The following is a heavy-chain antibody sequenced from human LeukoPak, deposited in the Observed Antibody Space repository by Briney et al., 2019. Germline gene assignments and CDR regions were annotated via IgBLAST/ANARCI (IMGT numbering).Heavy chain of an antibody. CDR3: AKDPAGHDYGVVVDY. J-gene: IGHJ4*02. CDR1: GFTFSSYG. V-gene: IGHV3-30*02. D-gene: IGHD4-17*01. Sequence: GGSLRLSCAASGFTFSSYGMHWVRQAPGKGLEWVAFIRYDGSNKYYADSVRGRFTISRDNSKNTLYLQMSSLRAEDTALYYCAKDPAGHDYGVVVDYWGQGTLVTVSS. CDR2: IRYDGSNK.